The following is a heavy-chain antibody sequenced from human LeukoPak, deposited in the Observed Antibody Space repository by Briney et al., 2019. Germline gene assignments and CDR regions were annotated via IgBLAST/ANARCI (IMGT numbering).Heavy chain of an antibody. Sequence: SETLSLTCTVSGGSISSSSYYRGWIRQPPGKGLEWIGSIYYSGSTYYNPSLKSRVTISVDTSKNQFSLKLSSVTAADTAVYYCARQCSRRGAVTTSSFDPWGQGTLVTVSS. CDR3: ARQCSRRGAVTTSSFDP. CDR2: IYYSGST. V-gene: IGHV4-39*01. CDR1: GGSISSSSYY. J-gene: IGHJ5*02. D-gene: IGHD4-17*01.